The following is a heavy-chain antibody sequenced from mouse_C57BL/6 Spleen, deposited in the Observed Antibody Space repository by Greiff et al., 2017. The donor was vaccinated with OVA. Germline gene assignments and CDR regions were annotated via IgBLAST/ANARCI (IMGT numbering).Heavy chain of an antibody. CDR3: ARDPHYYGSSYESY. V-gene: IGHV1-64*01. CDR1: GYTFTSYW. CDR2: IHPNSGST. D-gene: IGHD1-1*01. Sequence: QVQLQQPGAELVKPGASVKLSCKASGYTFTSYWMHWVKQRPGQGLEWIGMIHPNSGSTNYNEKFKSKATLTVDKSSSTAYMQLSSLTSEDSAVYYCARDPHYYGSSYESYWGQGTTLTVSS. J-gene: IGHJ2*01.